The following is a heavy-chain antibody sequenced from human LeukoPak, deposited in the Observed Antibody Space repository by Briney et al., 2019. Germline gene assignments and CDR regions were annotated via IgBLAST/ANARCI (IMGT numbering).Heavy chain of an antibody. CDR2: IKGDGIST. J-gene: IGHJ4*02. CDR1: GFDFSSNW. CDR3: ASVITDSNSWYGSDY. Sequence: GGSLRLSCAASGFDFSSNWMHWVRHAPGQGLVWVSRIKGDGISTNYADSVKGRFTISRDIAKNTLYLQMNSLRAEDTGVYYCASVITDSNSWYGSDYWGQGTLVTVSS. V-gene: IGHV3-74*01. D-gene: IGHD6-13*01.